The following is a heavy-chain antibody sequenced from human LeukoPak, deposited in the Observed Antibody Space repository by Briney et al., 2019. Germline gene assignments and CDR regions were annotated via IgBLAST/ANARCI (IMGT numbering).Heavy chain of an antibody. D-gene: IGHD3-10*01. V-gene: IGHV3-15*07. CDR1: GFTFSNAW. CDR2: IKSKTDGGTT. CDR3: TTDSFGVWFGELPEDY. J-gene: IGHJ4*02. Sequence: GGSLRLSCAASGFTFSNAWMSWVRQAPGEGLEWVGRIKSKTDGGTTDYAAPVKGRFTISRDDSKNTLYLQMNSLKTEDTAVYYCTTDSFGVWFGELPEDYWGQGTLVTVSS.